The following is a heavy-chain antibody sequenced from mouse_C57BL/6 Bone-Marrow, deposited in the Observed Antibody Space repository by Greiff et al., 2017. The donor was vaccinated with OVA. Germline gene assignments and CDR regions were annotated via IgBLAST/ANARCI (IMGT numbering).Heavy chain of an antibody. V-gene: IGHV1-54*01. CDR2: INPGSGGT. CDR3: ARSHYYGSSYSPFAY. D-gene: IGHD1-1*01. J-gene: IGHJ3*01. Sequence: LVESGAELVRPGTSVKVSCKASGYAFTNYLIEWVKQRPGQGLEWIGVINPGSGGTNYNEKFKGKATLTADKSSSTAYMQLSSLTSEDSAVYFCARSHYYGSSYSPFAYWGQGTLVTVSA. CDR1: GYAFTNYL.